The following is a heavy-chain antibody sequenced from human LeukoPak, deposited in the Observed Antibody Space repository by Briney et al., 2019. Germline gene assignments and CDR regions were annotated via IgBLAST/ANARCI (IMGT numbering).Heavy chain of an antibody. V-gene: IGHV4-4*07. CDR3: ARGDYYAGGERNWFDP. CDR1: GGSMSSYY. D-gene: IGHD3-16*01. J-gene: IGHJ5*02. CDR2: IHTSGTT. Sequence: SETLSLTCTVSGGSMSSYYWSFIRQSAGTGLEWLGRIHTSGTTWYNASLKSRVTLSVAASKTQFSLWLTSVTAADTAVYHCARGDYYAGGERNWFDPWGQGTLVTVSS.